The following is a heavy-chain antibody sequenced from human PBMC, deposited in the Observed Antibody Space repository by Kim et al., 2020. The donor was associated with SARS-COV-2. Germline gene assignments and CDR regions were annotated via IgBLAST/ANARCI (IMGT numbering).Heavy chain of an antibody. Sequence: SVKVSCKASGGTFSSYAISWVRQAPGQGLEWMGRIIPILGIANYAQKFQGRVMITADKSTSTAYMELSSLRSEDTAVYYCAREGGLKYCSSTSCDPYYYYRDVWGKGDTVSVS. CDR2: IIPILGIA. CDR1: GGTFSSYA. D-gene: IGHD2-2*01. J-gene: IGHJ6*03. CDR3: AREGGLKYCSSTSCDPYYYYRDV. V-gene: IGHV1-69*04.